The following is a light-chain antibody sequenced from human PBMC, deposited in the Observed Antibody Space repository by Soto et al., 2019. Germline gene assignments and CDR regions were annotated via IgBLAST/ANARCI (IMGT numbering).Light chain of an antibody. CDR1: ENVYGN. Sequence: EIVMTQSPATLSVSPGERATLSCSASENVYGNVAWYQQKPGQAPSLLIYDASTRATDIPARFSGSGSGTEFTLTISSLQSADCAIYFCQHGRSFGQGTKVEIK. V-gene: IGKV3-15*01. CDR3: QHGRS. J-gene: IGKJ1*01. CDR2: DAS.